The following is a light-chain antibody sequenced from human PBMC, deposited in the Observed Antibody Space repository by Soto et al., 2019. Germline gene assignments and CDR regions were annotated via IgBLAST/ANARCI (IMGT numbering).Light chain of an antibody. V-gene: IGKV3-20*01. CDR2: GTS. J-gene: IGKJ4*01. CDR3: QQYGTSPLT. CDR1: QSVDTKY. Sequence: EIVLTQSPATLSLAPGDTATLSCRTSQSVDTKYFSWYQQKPGQAPRLLIYGTSRRAPASPDRISGSGSGTDFTLTISRLEPEDFAVYYCQQYGTSPLTFGGGTKVDIK.